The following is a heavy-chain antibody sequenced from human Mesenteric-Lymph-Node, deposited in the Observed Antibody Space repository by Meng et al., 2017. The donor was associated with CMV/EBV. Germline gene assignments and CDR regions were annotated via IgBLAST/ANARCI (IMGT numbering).Heavy chain of an antibody. D-gene: IGHD2-2*01. J-gene: IGHJ1*01. CDR2: IYRDGKT. CDR1: GLTVSNTY. V-gene: IGHV3-53*01. Sequence: GESLKISCAASGLTVSNTYMTWVRQAPGRGLNWVSVIYRDGKTYYADSVKGRFTISRDNSKNTVSLQMNSLRAEDTAIYYCTRENVEDSASLGYWGQGTLVTVSS. CDR3: TRENVEDSASLGY.